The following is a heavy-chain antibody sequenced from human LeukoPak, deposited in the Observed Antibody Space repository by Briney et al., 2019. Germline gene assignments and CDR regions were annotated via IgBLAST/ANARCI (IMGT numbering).Heavy chain of an antibody. CDR2: ISAYNGNT. Sequence: ASVKVSCKASGYIFTSYGISWVRQAPGQGLEWMGWISAYNGNTNYAQKLQGRVTMTTDTSTSTAYMELRSLRSDDTAVYYCARVYPTVLLWFGELFPLDYWGQGTLVTVSS. CDR3: ARVYPTVLLWFGELFPLDY. CDR1: GYIFTSYG. V-gene: IGHV1-18*01. J-gene: IGHJ4*02. D-gene: IGHD3-10*01.